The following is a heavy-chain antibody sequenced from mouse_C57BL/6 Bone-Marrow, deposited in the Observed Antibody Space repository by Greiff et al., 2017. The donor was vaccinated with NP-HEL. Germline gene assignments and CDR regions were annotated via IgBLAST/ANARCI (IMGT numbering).Heavy chain of an antibody. V-gene: IGHV1-9*01. J-gene: IGHJ4*01. CDR2: ILPGSGST. Sequence: QVQLQQSGAELMKPGASVKLSCKASGYTFTGYWIEWVKQRPGHGLEWIGEILPGSGSTNYNEKFKGKATFTADTSSNTAYMQLSSLTTEDSAIYYCARPHFYVSSHYEAMDYWGQGTSVTVSS. D-gene: IGHD1-1*01. CDR3: ARPHFYVSSHYEAMDY. CDR1: GYTFTGYW.